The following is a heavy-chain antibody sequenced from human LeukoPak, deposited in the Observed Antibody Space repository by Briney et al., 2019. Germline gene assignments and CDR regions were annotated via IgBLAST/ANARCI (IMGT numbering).Heavy chain of an antibody. CDR3: ARDSIRNNALDY. Sequence: SETLSLTCTVSGGSISSYFWNWIRQPPGKGLEWIGYIDYSGSTNYNPSHKSRVTILVDTSKNHFSLKLSSLTAADTAVYYCARDSIRNNALDYWGQGTLVTVSS. D-gene: IGHD1/OR15-1a*01. CDR2: IDYSGST. V-gene: IGHV4-59*01. J-gene: IGHJ4*02. CDR1: GGSISSYF.